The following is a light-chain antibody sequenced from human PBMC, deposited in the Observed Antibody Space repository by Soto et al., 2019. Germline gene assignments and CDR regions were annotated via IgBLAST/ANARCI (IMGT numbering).Light chain of an antibody. J-gene: IGKJ2*01. CDR1: QGMTND. CDR2: AAS. Sequence: DIQMTQSPSSLSASVGDRVTITCRASQGMTNDFGWYQQKPGKAPKRLIYAASSLQSGVPSRFSGSGSGTEFTLPISSLQPEDLATYYCLQHNSYPYTFGQGTKLEIK. CDR3: LQHNSYPYT. V-gene: IGKV1-17*01.